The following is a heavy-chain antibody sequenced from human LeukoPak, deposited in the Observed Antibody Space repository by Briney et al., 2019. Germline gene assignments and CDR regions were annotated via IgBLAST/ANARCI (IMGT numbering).Heavy chain of an antibody. CDR2: MNPNSGNT. D-gene: IGHD3-22*01. CDR3: ARDYDSSGYYAPHDAFDI. J-gene: IGHJ3*02. V-gene: IGHV1-8*01. CDR1: GYTFTSYD. Sequence: ASVKVSCKASGYTFTSYDINWVRQATGQGLEWMGWMNPNSGNTGYAQKFQGRVTMTTDTSTSTAYMELRSLRSDDTAVYYCARDYDSSGYYAPHDAFDIWGQGTMVTVSS.